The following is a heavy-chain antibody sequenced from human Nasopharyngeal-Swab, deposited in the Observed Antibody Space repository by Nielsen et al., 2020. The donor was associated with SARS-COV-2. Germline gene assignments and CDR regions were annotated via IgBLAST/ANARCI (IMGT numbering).Heavy chain of an antibody. CDR1: GFTFSSYG. V-gene: IGHV3-30*03. J-gene: IGHJ6*02. D-gene: IGHD2-15*01. CDR2: ISYDGSNK. Sequence: GESLKISCAASGFTFSSYGMHWVRQAPGKGLEWVAVISYDGSNKYYADSVKGRFTISRDNSKNTLYLQMNSLRAEDTAVYYCARYCSGGTCKYYYYGMDVWGQGTTVTVSS. CDR3: ARYCSGGTCKYYYYGMDV.